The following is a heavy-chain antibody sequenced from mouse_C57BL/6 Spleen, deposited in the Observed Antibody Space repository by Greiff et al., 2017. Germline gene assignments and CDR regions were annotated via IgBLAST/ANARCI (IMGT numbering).Heavy chain of an antibody. D-gene: IGHD3-1*01. CDR1: GYTFTSYW. V-gene: IGHV1-64*01. CDR2: IHPNSGST. Sequence: VQLQQPGAELVKPGASVKLSCKASGYTFTSYWMHWVKQRPGQGLEWIGMIHPNSGSTNYNEKFKSKATLTVDKSSSTAYMQLSSLTSEDSAVYYCARRHLAGLYAVDYWGQGTSVTVSS. J-gene: IGHJ4*01. CDR3: ARRHLAGLYAVDY.